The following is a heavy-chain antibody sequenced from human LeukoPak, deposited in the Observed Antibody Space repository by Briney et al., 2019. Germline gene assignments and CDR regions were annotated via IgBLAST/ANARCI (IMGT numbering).Heavy chain of an antibody. D-gene: IGHD7-27*01. Sequence: SETLSLTCTVSGGSISSSSYYWGWIRQPPGKGLEWIGSIYYSGSTYYNPSLKSRVTISVDTSKNQFSLKLSSVTAADTAVYYCARTSQRSNWGPRRWYFDLWGRGTLVTVSS. J-gene: IGHJ2*01. V-gene: IGHV4-39*07. CDR2: IYYSGST. CDR3: ARTSQRSNWGPRRWYFDL. CDR1: GGSISSSSYY.